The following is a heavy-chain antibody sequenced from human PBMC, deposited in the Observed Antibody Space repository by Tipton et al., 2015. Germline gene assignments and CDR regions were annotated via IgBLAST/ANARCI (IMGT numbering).Heavy chain of an antibody. V-gene: IGHV4-31*02. J-gene: IGHJ6*02. CDR2: IYYSGST. CDR1: GFTFSNYY. Sequence: LRLSCAASGFTFSNYYMTWIRQAPAKGLEWIGYIYYSGSTYYNPSLKSRVTISVDTSKNQFSLKLSSVTAADTAVYYCARDRTHYYYGMDVWGQGTTVTVSS. D-gene: IGHD3/OR15-3a*01. CDR3: ARDRTHYYYGMDV.